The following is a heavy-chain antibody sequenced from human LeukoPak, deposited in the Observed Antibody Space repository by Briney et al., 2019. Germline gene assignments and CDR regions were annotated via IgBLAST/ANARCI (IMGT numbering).Heavy chain of an antibody. CDR2: IYYNGNT. CDR1: GASISSSY. J-gene: IGHJ3*02. D-gene: IGHD3-22*01. Sequence: SGTLSLTCTVSGASISSSYWSWIRQPPGKRLEWIGYIYYNGNTNSNPSLKSRVTISADTSKNRFSLKLSSVTAADTAIYYCVRGNYENRGYSNAFDIWGQGTMVTVSS. CDR3: VRGNYENRGYSNAFDI. V-gene: IGHV4-59*01.